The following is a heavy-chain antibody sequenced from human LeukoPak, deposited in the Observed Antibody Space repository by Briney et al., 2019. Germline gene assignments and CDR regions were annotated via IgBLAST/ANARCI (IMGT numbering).Heavy chain of an antibody. CDR2: ISGTGGST. V-gene: IGHV3-23*01. CDR1: GFTFSSHA. CDR3: AKGGANTTMVSGGVDV. Sequence: AGGSLRLSCAVSGFTFSSHAMNWVRQTPGKGLKWVSAISGTGGSTYYADSVKGRFTISRDNSKNTLYLQINSLRAEDTAVYYCAKGGANTTMVSGGVDVWGQGTTVTVSS. J-gene: IGHJ6*02. D-gene: IGHD5-18*01.